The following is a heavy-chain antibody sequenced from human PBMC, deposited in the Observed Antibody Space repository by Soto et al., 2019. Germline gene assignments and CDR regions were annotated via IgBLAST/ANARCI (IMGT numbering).Heavy chain of an antibody. V-gene: IGHV3-33*01. CDR2: IWYDGSNK. CDR1: GFTFSSYG. Sequence: GGSLRLSCAASGFTFSSYGMHWVRQAPGKGLEWVAVIWYDGSNKYYADSVKGRFTISRDNSKNTLYLQMNSLRAEDTAVYYCARDRRIDDGDSSGYYYLFDYWGQGTLVTVSS. D-gene: IGHD3-22*01. J-gene: IGHJ4*02. CDR3: ARDRRIDDGDSSGYYYLFDY.